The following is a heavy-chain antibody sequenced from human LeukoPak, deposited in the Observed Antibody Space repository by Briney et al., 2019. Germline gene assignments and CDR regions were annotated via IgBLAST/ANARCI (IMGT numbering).Heavy chain of an antibody. CDR1: GGSISSGGYS. D-gene: IGHD3-16*01. J-gene: IGHJ4*02. CDR3: ARGGIGSFDY. V-gene: IGHV4-30-2*01. Sequence: SQTLSLTCAVSGGSISSGGYSWSWIRQPPGKGLEWIGYIYHSRSTYYNPSLKSRVTISVDRSKNQFSLKLSSVTAADTAVYYCARGGIGSFDYWGQGTLVTVSS. CDR2: IYHSRST.